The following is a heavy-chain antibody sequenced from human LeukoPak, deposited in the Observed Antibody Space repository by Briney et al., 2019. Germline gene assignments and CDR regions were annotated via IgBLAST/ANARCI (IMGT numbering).Heavy chain of an antibody. J-gene: IGHJ4*02. V-gene: IGHV1-2*02. CDR2: INPNSGGT. CDR3: ARDSSLRGVIRNDY. Sequence: ASVKVSCKASGYTFTGYYMHWVRQAPGQGLEWMGWINPNSGGTNYAQKLQGRVTMTTDTSTSTAYMELRSLRSDNTAVYYCARDSSLRGVIRNDYWGQGTLVTVSS. CDR1: GYTFTGYY. D-gene: IGHD3-10*01.